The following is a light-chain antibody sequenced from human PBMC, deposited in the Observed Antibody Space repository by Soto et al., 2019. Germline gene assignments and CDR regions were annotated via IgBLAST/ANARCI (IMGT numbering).Light chain of an antibody. CDR1: SSNIGAGYD. Sequence: QAVVTQPPSVSGAPGQRVTISCTGSSSNIGAGYDVHWYQQLPGTAPKLLIYGNSNRPSGVPDRFSGSKSGTSASLAITGLQAEDEADYYCQSYDSSLREVFGTGTKLTV. CDR2: GNS. V-gene: IGLV1-40*01. CDR3: QSYDSSLREV. J-gene: IGLJ1*01.